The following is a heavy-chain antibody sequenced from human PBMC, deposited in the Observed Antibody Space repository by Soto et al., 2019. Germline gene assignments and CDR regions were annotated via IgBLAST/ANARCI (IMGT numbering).Heavy chain of an antibody. CDR3: ARGDRGGSGSPASYYYSGLDV. V-gene: IGHV3-23*01. J-gene: IGHJ6*02. D-gene: IGHD3-10*01. CDR1: GFILSSYA. Sequence: DVQLLESGGDLVQPGGSLRLSCTASGFILSSYAMSWARQAPGKGLEWVSSVSAGGDMTYNSDSVKGRFTISRDNSNNALFLQMNSLRIEDTALYYCARGDRGGSGSPASYYYSGLDVWGQGTTVTVS. CDR2: VSAGGDMT.